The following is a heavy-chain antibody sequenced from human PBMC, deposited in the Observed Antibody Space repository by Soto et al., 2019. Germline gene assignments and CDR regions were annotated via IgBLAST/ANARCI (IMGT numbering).Heavy chain of an antibody. V-gene: IGHV4-59*01. CDR1: GGSMTSYY. CDR2: VYYSGNT. D-gene: IGHD2-15*01. Sequence: SETLSLTCSVSGGSMTSYYWTWIRRPPGKGLEWIGYVYYSGNTDYNPSLKSRVTISVDTSKNQFSLNLTSVTAADTAISYCARSYLGGNFDSWGPGALVTVSS. J-gene: IGHJ4*02. CDR3: ARSYLGGNFDS.